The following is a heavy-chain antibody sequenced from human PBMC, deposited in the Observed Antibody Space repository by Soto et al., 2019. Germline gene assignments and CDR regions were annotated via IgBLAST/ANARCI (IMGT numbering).Heavy chain of an antibody. CDR2: IYYSGST. V-gene: IGHV4-31*03. D-gene: IGHD1-1*01. CDR3: ARTPTGRGTSFDY. J-gene: IGHJ4*02. CDR1: GGSISSGGYY. Sequence: LSLTCTVSGGSISSGGYYWSWIRQHPGKGLEWIGYIYYSGSTYYNPSLKSRVTISVDTSKNQFSLKLSSVTAADTAVYYCARTPTGRGTSFDYWGQGTLVTVSS.